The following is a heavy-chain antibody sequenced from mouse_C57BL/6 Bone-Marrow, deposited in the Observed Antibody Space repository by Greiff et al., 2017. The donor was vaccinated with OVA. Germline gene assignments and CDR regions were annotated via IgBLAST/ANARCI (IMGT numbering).Heavy chain of an antibody. D-gene: IGHD4-1*01. CDR2: IDPETGGT. J-gene: IGHJ2*01. V-gene: IGHV1-15*01. CDR3: TRLGLHYFDY. Sequence: VKLVESGAELVRPGASVTLSCKASGYTFTDYEMHWVKQTPVHGLEWIGAIDPETGGTDYNQKFKGKAILTADKSSSTAYMELRSLTSEDSAVYYCTRLGLHYFDYWGQGTTLTVSS. CDR1: GYTFTDYE.